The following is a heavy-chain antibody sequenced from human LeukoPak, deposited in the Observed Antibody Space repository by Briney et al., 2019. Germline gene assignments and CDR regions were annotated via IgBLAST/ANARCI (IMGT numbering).Heavy chain of an antibody. CDR1: GCTFSSHA. CDR3: AKDREGYYYDSSGFDY. Sequence: GGSLRLSCAASGCTFSSHAMSWVRQAPGKGLEWVSAISGSGGSTYYADSVKGRFTISRDNSKNTLYLQMNSLRAEDTAVYYCAKDREGYYYDSSGFDYWGQGTLVTVSS. D-gene: IGHD3-22*01. V-gene: IGHV3-23*01. CDR2: ISGSGGST. J-gene: IGHJ4*02.